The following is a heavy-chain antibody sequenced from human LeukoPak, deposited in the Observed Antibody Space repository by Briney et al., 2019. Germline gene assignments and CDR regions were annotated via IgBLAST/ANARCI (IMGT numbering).Heavy chain of an antibody. CDR3: AKDLVSRDYDIYDY. CDR1: GFTFSSYA. D-gene: IGHD3-9*01. J-gene: IGHJ4*02. Sequence: GGSLRLSCAASGFTFSSYAMSWVRQAPGKGLEWASAISGSGGSTYYADSVKGRFTISRDNSKNTLYLQMNSLRAEDTAVYYCAKDLVSRDYDIYDYWGQGTLATASS. CDR2: ISGSGGST. V-gene: IGHV3-23*01.